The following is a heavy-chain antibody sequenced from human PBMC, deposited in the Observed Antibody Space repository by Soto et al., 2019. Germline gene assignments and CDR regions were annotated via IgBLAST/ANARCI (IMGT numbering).Heavy chain of an antibody. J-gene: IGHJ4*02. CDR3: AVGYSYGYVLDC. CDR1: GYTFTSYS. CDR2: INPSGGTT. Sequence: GASVKVSCKASGYTFTSYSMHWVRQAPGQGLEWMGIINPSGGTTSYAQKFQGRVTMTRDTSTSTVYMELSSLRSADTAVYYCAVGYSYGYVLDCWGQRTQVTVSS. D-gene: IGHD5-18*01. V-gene: IGHV1-46*01.